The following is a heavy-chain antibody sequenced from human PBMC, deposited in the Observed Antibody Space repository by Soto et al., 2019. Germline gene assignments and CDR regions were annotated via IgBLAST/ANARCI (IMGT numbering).Heavy chain of an antibody. Sequence: QVQLVQSGAEVKKPGASVKVSCKVSGYTLTELFMHWVRQAPGKGLEWMGGFDPEDGETIDAQKFQGRVTMTEDTSTDTAYMELSSLSSEDTAVYYCATYRLSEDFDTSGLYYWGQGTLVTVSS. CDR1: GYTLTELF. CDR2: FDPEDGET. V-gene: IGHV1-24*01. CDR3: ATYRLSEDFDTSGLYY. D-gene: IGHD3-22*01. J-gene: IGHJ4*02.